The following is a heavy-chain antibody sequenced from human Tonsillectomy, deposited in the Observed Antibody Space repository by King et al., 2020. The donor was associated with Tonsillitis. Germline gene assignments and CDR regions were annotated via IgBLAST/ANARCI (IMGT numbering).Heavy chain of an antibody. CDR1: GGSISSYY. CDR3: ARGVNDYVWGSYRYDY. Sequence: QVQLQESGPGLVKPSETLSLTCTVSGGSISSYYWCWIRQPPGKGLEWVGYIYHSGSTSYNPSLKSRVTISVDTSKNQFSLKLSSVSAADTAVYYCARGVNDYVWGSYRYDYWGQGTLVTVSS. J-gene: IGHJ4*02. CDR2: IYHSGST. V-gene: IGHV4-59*01. D-gene: IGHD3-16*02.